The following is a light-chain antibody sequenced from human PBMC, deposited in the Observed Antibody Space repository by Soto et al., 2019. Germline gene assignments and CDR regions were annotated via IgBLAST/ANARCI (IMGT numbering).Light chain of an antibody. CDR1: NIGTKS. CDR2: DDS. Sequence: SYELTQPPSVSEAPGQTASITCGGNNIGTKSVHWYQQKPGQAPVLVVYDDSDRPSGIPERFSGSNSGNTATLTICRVEAGDDGDYFCQVWDSSSDHVVFGGGTKVTVL. V-gene: IGLV3-21*02. CDR3: QVWDSSSDHVV. J-gene: IGLJ3*02.